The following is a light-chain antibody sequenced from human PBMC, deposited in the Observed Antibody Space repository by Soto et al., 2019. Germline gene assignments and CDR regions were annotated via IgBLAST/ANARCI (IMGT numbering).Light chain of an antibody. Sequence: QSVLTQPASVSGSPGQSITISCTGTSSDVGGSIYVSWYQQHPGKAPKLMISEVSNRPSGVSIRFSGSKSGNTASLTISGLQAEDEADYYCGSFTDTSTLYVFGTGTQLTVL. CDR1: SSDVGGSIY. CDR3: GSFTDTSTLYV. V-gene: IGLV2-14*01. CDR2: EVS. J-gene: IGLJ1*01.